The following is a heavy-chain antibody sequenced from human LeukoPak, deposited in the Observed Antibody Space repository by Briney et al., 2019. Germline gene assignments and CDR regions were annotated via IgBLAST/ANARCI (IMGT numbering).Heavy chain of an antibody. Sequence: GGSLRLSCAASGFNFSDYYMDWVRRAPGKGLEWVGRIRHKANGYTTEYAASVKGRFTISRDDSKKSLYLQMQSLKTVDTAVYYCAAIYGDYVEYWGRGTQVTVSS. V-gene: IGHV3-72*01. CDR3: AAIYGDYVEY. CDR2: IRHKANGYTT. D-gene: IGHD4-17*01. J-gene: IGHJ4*02. CDR1: GFNFSDYY.